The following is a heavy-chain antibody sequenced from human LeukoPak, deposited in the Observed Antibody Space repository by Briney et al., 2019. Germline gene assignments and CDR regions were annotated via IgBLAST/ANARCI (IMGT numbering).Heavy chain of an antibody. Sequence: QTGGSLRLSCAASAFSLNAYNMNWVRQAPGKGLEWISYISSSTSTIYYADSVKGRFTISRDNAKNALYLQMSSLRAEDTAVYYCAREMWERGGVDIWGQGTKVTVSS. CDR1: AFSLNAYN. D-gene: IGHD1-26*01. J-gene: IGHJ3*02. CDR3: AREMWERGGVDI. V-gene: IGHV3-48*01. CDR2: ISSSTSTI.